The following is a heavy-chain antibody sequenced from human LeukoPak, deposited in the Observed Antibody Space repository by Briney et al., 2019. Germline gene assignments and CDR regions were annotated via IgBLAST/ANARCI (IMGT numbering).Heavy chain of an antibody. D-gene: IGHD5/OR15-5a*01. CDR3: ARQVSDYYYYYIDV. J-gene: IGHJ6*03. Sequence: SETLSLTCTVSGGSISSTGYYWDWIRQPPGKGLEWIGSIYYSETTYYNSSLKSRVTISLDASKNQFSLSLKSVTAADTAVYYCARQVSDYYYYYIDVWGKGAMVTVSS. V-gene: IGHV4-39*01. CDR1: GGSISSTGYY. CDR2: IYYSETT.